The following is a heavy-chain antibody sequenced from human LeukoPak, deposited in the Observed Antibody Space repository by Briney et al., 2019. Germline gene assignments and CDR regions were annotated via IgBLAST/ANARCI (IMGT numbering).Heavy chain of an antibody. Sequence: GASVKVSCKASGGTFSSYAISWVRQAPGQGLEWMGWIIPIFGTANYAQKFQGRVTITTDESTSTAYMELSSLRSEDTAVYYCAKSPHCSSTSCPDSYYYYYMDVWGKGTTVTVSS. J-gene: IGHJ6*03. CDR3: AKSPHCSSTSCPDSYYYYYMDV. CDR1: GGTFSSYA. D-gene: IGHD2-2*01. V-gene: IGHV1-69*05. CDR2: IIPIFGTA.